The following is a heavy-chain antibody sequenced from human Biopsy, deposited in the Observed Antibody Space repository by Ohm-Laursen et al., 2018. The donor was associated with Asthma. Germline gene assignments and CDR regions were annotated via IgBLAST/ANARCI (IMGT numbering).Heavy chain of an antibody. CDR2: INSVFGTT. CDR3: ARKAGSCISRTCYSLDF. CDR1: GGTFNTYV. D-gene: IGHD2-2*01. J-gene: IGHJ4*02. Sequence: PSVTLSCKSLGGTFNTYVIGWVRQAPGQRLGWMGGINSVFGTTTYPQKFQDRVTITADDSTSTVYMELSSLRSEDTAVYYCARKAGSCISRTCYSLDFWGQGTLVTVSS. V-gene: IGHV1-69*01.